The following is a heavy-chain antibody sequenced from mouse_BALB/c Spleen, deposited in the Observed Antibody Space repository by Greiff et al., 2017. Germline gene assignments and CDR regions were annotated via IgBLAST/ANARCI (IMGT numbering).Heavy chain of an antibody. CDR1: GYSFTSYW. CDR2: IHPSDSET. D-gene: IGHD1-1*01. V-gene: IGHV1-61*01. Sequence: VQLQQSGAELVRPGASVKLSCKASGYSFTSYWMNWVKQRPGQGLEWIGMIHPSDSETRLNQKFKDKATLTVDKSSSTAYMQLSSPTSEDSAVYYCARWGPITTVVARYFDVWGAGTTVTVSS. J-gene: IGHJ1*01. CDR3: ARWGPITTVVARYFDV.